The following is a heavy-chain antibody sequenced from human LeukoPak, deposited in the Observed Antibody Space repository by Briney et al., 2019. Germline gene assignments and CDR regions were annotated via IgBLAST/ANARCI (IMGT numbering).Heavy chain of an antibody. V-gene: IGHV3-23*01. J-gene: IGHJ4*02. CDR3: AKDVNSSGYYLGFDY. CDR1: GFTFSTSA. D-gene: IGHD3-22*01. Sequence: PGGSLRLSCAASGFTFSTSAMTWVRQAPGKGLEWVTTISGGGDKQYADHVKGRFTVSRDDSKNTLYLQMNSLRAEDTALYYCAKDVNSSGYYLGFDYWGQGTLVTVSS. CDR2: ISGGGDK.